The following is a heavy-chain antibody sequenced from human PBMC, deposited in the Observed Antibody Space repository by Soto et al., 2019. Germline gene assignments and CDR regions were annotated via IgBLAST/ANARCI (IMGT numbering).Heavy chain of an antibody. CDR2: INPSGGST. Sequence: QVQLVQSGAEVKKPGASVKVSCKASGYTFTSYCIHWVRQAPGQGLEWMGVINPSGGSTSYAQNFQGRVTMTRDTSTSTVYMELSSLRSEDTAVYYCVRESTPTRWFDPWGQGTLVTVSS. D-gene: IGHD2-2*01. V-gene: IGHV1-46*03. J-gene: IGHJ5*02. CDR1: GYTFTSYC. CDR3: VRESTPTRWFDP.